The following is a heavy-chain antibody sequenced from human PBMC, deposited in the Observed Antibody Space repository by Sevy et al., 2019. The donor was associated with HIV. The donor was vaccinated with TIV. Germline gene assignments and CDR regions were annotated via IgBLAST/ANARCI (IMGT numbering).Heavy chain of an antibody. D-gene: IGHD2-15*01. J-gene: IGHJ6*02. CDR1: GFSFSWYD. V-gene: IGHV3-30*02. CDR3: ARDHPDKDGMDV. Sequence: GGSLRLSCATSGFSFSWYDIQWVRQAPGKGLEWVAFILYDGSKKYYADSVKGRFTISRDNSKNTLYLQMNSLRVEDTAVYYCARDHPDKDGMDVWGQGTMVTVSS. CDR2: ILYDGSKK.